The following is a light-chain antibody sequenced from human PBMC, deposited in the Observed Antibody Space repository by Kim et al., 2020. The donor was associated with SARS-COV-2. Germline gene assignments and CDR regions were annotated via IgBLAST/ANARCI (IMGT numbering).Light chain of an antibody. CDR3: QQYNDWPLLT. J-gene: IGKJ4*01. V-gene: IGKV3-15*01. CDR2: GAS. CDR1: QSVKNN. Sequence: IVMTQSPATLSVSPGERVTLFCRASQSVKNNLAWYQQRPGQAPRLLIYGASTRATDISARFSGSGSGTEFTLTIRSLQSEDLAVYYCQQYNDWPLLTFGGGTKVEIK.